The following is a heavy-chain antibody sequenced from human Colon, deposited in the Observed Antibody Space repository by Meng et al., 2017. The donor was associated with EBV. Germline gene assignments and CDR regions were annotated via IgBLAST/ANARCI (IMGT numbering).Heavy chain of an antibody. CDR1: GDSITSGDYS. CDR2: IYHGVNI. V-gene: IGHV4-30-2*01. CDR3: VRDTRRGGGWFDP. D-gene: IGHD3-10*01. Sequence: QLPLQESGSGLVRPSQTLSLTCAVSGDSITSGDYSWTWIRQPPGKGLEWIGYIYHGVNIYYTPSLRSRVTISVDKSRNQFSLKLTSVSAADTAVYYCVRDTRRGGGWFDPWGQGTLVTVSS. J-gene: IGHJ5*02.